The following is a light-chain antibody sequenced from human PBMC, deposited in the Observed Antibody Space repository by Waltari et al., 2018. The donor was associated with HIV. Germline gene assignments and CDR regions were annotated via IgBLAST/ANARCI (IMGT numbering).Light chain of an antibody. J-gene: IGKJ3*01. CDR1: QSVLFSSNNKNY. CDR2: WAS. V-gene: IGKV4-1*01. CDR3: QQYYTTPWR. Sequence: DIVMTQSPDSLAVSLGERATINCKSSQSVLFSSNNKNYLAWYQQKPGQPPKLLIYWASTRESGVPDRFSGSGSGTDFTLNISSLQAEDVAVYYCQQYYTTPWRFGPGTKVDIK.